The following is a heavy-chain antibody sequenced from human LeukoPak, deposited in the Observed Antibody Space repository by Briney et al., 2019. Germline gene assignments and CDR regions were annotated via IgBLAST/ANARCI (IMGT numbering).Heavy chain of an antibody. D-gene: IGHD4-23*01. CDR3: ARVYGGNSIDY. CDR2: ISSSGTTI. CDR1: GFTFSSFE. Sequence: GGSLRLSYAASGFTFSSFEMNWVRQAPGKGLEWVSYISSSGTTIYYADSVEGRFTISRDNAKNSLYLQMNSLRAEDTAVYYCARVYGGNSIDYWGQGTLVTVSS. J-gene: IGHJ4*02. V-gene: IGHV3-48*03.